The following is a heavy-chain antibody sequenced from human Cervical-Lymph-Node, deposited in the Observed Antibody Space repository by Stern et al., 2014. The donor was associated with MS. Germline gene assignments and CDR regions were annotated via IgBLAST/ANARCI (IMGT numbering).Heavy chain of an antibody. D-gene: IGHD3-22*01. CDR3: ATLGVTTGDFDP. V-gene: IGHV1-69*09. CDR1: GGTISSSG. Sequence: QAQLVQSGSEVPKPGSSVRVSCKASGGTISSSGISWVRQAPGQGLEWLGRIIPIRSITNYSQNFQGRVTITADKSTSTAYRELSSLRSEDTAVYYCATLGVTTGDFDPWGQGTLVTVSS. J-gene: IGHJ5*02. CDR2: IIPIRSIT.